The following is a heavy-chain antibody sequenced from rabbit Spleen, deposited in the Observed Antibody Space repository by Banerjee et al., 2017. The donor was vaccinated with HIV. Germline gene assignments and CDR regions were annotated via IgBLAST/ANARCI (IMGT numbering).Heavy chain of an antibody. CDR3: ARYSSDYFGRGGASNL. Sequence: QEQLVESGGGLVQPEGSLTLTCKASGFSFSDRDVMCWVRQAPGKGLEWIACINTVTGKSVYASWAKGRFIMSRTSSTTVTLQMTSLTVADTATYFCARYSSDYFGRGGASNLWGPGTLVTVS. J-gene: IGHJ4*01. CDR1: GFSFSDRDV. CDR2: INTVTGKS. D-gene: IGHD1-1*01. V-gene: IGHV1S45*01.